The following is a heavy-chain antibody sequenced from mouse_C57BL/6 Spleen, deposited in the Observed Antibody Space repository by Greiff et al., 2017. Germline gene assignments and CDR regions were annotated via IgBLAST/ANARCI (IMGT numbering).Heavy chain of an antibody. CDR2: IDPSDSET. Sequence: QVQLQQPGAELVRPGSSVKLSCTASGYTFTSYWMHWVKQRPIQGLEWIGNIDPSDSETHYNQKFKDKATLTVDKSSSTAYMQLSSLTSEDSAVYYCARGIGSSYVAWFAYWGQGTLVSVSA. D-gene: IGHD1-1*01. V-gene: IGHV1-52*01. CDR3: ARGIGSSYVAWFAY. J-gene: IGHJ3*01. CDR1: GYTFTSYW.